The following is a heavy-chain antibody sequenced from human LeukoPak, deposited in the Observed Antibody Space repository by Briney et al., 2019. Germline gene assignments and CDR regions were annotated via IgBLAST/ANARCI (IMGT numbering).Heavy chain of an antibody. D-gene: IGHD3-10*01. V-gene: IGHV3-23*01. J-gene: IGHJ4*02. Sequence: GGSLRLSCAASGFTFSSYAMSWVRQATGKGLEWLSSISGGGATTYYADSVKGRFTISRDNAKNSLYLQMNSLRAEDTAVYYCAREGLYYYGSGSYCPLDYWGQGTLVTVSS. CDR2: ISGGGATT. CDR1: GFTFSSYA. CDR3: AREGLYYYGSGSYCPLDY.